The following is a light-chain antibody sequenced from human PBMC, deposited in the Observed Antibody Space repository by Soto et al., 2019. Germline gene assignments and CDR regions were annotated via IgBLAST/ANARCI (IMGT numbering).Light chain of an antibody. CDR1: SGSVSSRYY. CDR3: VLSMKGDIRV. Sequence: TVVTQAASLSVSPGGTVTLTCGLTSGSVSSRYYPSWYRQDPGQTPRTLIYSGDIRSSGVPDRFSGSILGSKAALTITGAQADDESVYYCVLSMKGDIRVFGGGTKVTVL. CDR2: SGD. J-gene: IGLJ2*01. V-gene: IGLV8-61*01.